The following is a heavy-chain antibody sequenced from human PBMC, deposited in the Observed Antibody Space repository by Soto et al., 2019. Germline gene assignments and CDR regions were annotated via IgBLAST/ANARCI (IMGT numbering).Heavy chain of an antibody. CDR3: ARGAGSRIWDNLDV. V-gene: IGHV4-4*02. D-gene: IGHD3-10*01. CDR1: GGSISSSNW. J-gene: IGHJ6*02. Sequence: LSLTCAVSGGSISSSNWWSWVRQPPGKGLEWIGEIYHSGSTNYNPSLKSRVTISVDKSKDEFSLKLDSVTAADTAVYYCARGAGSRIWDNLDVWGQGTTVTVSS. CDR2: IYHSGST.